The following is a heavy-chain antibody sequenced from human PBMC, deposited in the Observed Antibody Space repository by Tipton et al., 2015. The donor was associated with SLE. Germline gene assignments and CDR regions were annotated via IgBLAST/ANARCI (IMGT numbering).Heavy chain of an antibody. D-gene: IGHD4-17*01. V-gene: IGHV3-9*01. Sequence: RSLRLSCAASGFTFDDYTMHWVRQGPGKGLEWVSGISWNSGIIGYADSVKGRFTISRDNAKNSLYLQMNSLRAEDTALYYCARDRNDYGNPHYYYDMDVWGQGTTVTVSS. CDR3: ARDRNDYGNPHYYYDMDV. J-gene: IGHJ6*02. CDR2: ISWNSGII. CDR1: GFTFDDYT.